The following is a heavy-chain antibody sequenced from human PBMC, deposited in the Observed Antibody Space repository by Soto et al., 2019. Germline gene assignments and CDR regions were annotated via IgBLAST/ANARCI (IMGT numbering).Heavy chain of an antibody. CDR2: IYYCGST. V-gene: IGHV4-30-4*01. D-gene: IGHD3-16*02. CDR1: DGFTSSDDYY. CDR3: AGLQSMRLSGLDP. Sequence: SETLSLSNTVSDGFTSSDDYYLSRIRQPPGKGLEWIGYIYYCGSTYSNPSLTSRVTISVDTSKNQFALKLSSVTAADTAVYYCAGLQSMRLSGLDPWGQGTLVTVSS. J-gene: IGHJ5*02.